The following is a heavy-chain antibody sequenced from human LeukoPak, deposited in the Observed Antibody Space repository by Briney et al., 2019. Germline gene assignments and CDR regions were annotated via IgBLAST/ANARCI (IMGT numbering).Heavy chain of an antibody. Sequence: SVKVSCKASGGTFSSYAISWVRQAPGQGLEWMGRIIPILGIANYAQKLQGRVTITADKSTSTAYMGLSSLRSEDTAVYYCASGGDTAMVKVFDYWGQGTLVTVSS. CDR1: GGTFSSYA. CDR3: ASGGDTAMVKVFDY. CDR2: IIPILGIA. J-gene: IGHJ4*02. D-gene: IGHD5-18*01. V-gene: IGHV1-69*04.